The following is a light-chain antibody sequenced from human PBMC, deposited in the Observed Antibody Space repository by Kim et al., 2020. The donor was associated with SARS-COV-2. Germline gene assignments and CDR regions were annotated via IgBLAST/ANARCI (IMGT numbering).Light chain of an antibody. J-gene: IGKJ1*01. V-gene: IGKV1-6*01. CDR2: AAT. Sequence: SASVGDRVTITCRASQDIRKDLGWYQQRPGKAPRLLIFAATALQSRVPSRFSGSGSGTEFILTIDSLQPEDFATYFCQQDHNYPRTFGQGTTVEIK. CDR1: QDIRKD. CDR3: QQDHNYPRT.